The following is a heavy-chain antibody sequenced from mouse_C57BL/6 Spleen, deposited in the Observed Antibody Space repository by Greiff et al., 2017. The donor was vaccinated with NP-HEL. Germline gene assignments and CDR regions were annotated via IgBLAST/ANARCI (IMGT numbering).Heavy chain of an antibody. CDR3: ARGVITTVVVDY. V-gene: IGHV1-4*01. J-gene: IGHJ2*01. D-gene: IGHD1-1*01. CDR1: GYTFTSYT. CDR2: INPSSGYT. Sequence: QVQLQQSGAELARPGASVKMSCKASGYTFTSYTMHWVKQRPGQGLEWIGYINPSSGYTKYNQKFKDKATLTADKSSSTAYMQLSSLTSEDSAVYYCARGVITTVVVDYWGQGTTLTVSS.